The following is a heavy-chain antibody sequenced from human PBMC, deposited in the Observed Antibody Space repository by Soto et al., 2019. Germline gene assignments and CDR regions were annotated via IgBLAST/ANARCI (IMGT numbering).Heavy chain of an antibody. CDR1: GGSFSGYY. V-gene: IGHV4-34*01. D-gene: IGHD3-10*01. CDR2: INHSGST. Sequence: LETLPLTCAVYGGSFSGYYWIWIRQPPGKGLEWIGEINHSGSTNYNPSLKSRVTISVDTSKNQFSLKLSSVTAADTAVYYCARGAMVRGVIIPRKRKRNYFDYWGQGPLVTVSS. CDR3: ARGAMVRGVIIPRKRKRNYFDY. J-gene: IGHJ4*02.